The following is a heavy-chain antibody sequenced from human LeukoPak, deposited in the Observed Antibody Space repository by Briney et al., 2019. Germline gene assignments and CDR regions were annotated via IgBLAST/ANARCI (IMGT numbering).Heavy chain of an antibody. CDR3: ARERGDRDTFDI. D-gene: IGHD7-27*01. V-gene: IGHV7-4-1*02. J-gene: IGHJ3*02. CDR1: GYTFTGYY. CDR2: MNTNTGNP. Sequence: ASETVSCKDSGYTFTGYYMHWVRQAPGQGQEWRGWMNTNTGNPTYAQGFTGRLVFFLDTSVRTAYLQITSLKAEDTAVYYCARERGDRDTFDIWGQGTMVTVSS.